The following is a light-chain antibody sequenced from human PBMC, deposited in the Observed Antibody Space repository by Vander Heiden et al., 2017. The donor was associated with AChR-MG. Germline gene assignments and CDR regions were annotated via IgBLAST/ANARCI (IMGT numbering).Light chain of an antibody. CDR3: QQYDSTPRT. CDR2: WAS. CDR1: QSVLSSSNNKNY. J-gene: IGKJ1*01. Sequence: DIVMTQPPDSLAVSLGERATINCKSSQSVLSSSNNKNYLAWYQQKPGQPPKLLIYWASTRESGVPDRFSGSGSGTDFTLTISSLQAEDVAVYYCQQYDSTPRTFGQGTKVEIK. V-gene: IGKV4-1*01.